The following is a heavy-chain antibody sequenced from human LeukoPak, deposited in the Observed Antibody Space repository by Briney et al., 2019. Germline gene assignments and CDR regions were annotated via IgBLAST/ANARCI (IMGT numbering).Heavy chain of an antibody. D-gene: IGHD3-10*01. J-gene: IGHJ4*02. V-gene: IGHV3-7*01. CDR3: ARERASESYYKAPPFDL. CDR1: GFTFSSYW. Sequence: GGSLRLSCAASGFTFSSYWMSWVRQAPGKGVEWVGNIKQDGSETYYVDSVRGRYTISRDNAKNSLYLLMNSLRAEDTAVYYCARERASESYYKAPPFDLWGQGTLVTVSS. CDR2: IKQDGSET.